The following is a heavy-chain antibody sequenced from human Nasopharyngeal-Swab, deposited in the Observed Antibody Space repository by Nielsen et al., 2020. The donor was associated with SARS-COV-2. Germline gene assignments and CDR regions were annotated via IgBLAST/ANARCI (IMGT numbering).Heavy chain of an antibody. Sequence: GGSLRLSCAASGFTFSSFAMHWVRQAPGKGLEWVGLISYDGSHENYADSVRGRFTISRDNSKDTVHLQMNSLRPEDTAVYYCARDSVYKFGVFIITTSFMDVWGKGTTVTVSS. CDR2: ISYDGSHE. CDR1: GFTFSSFA. D-gene: IGHD3-3*01. CDR3: ARDSVYKFGVFIITTSFMDV. V-gene: IGHV3-30*04. J-gene: IGHJ6*03.